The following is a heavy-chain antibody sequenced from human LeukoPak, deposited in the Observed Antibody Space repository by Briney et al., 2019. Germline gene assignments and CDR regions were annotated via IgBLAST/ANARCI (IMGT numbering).Heavy chain of an antibody. CDR2: IYTSGST. CDR3: ARSPPPAAETEYYYYMDV. D-gene: IGHD2-2*01. J-gene: IGHJ6*03. V-gene: IGHV4-4*07. CDR1: GGSISSYY. Sequence: SETLSLTCTVSGGSISSYYWSWIRQPAGKGLEWIGRIYTSGSTNYNPSLKSRVTMSVDTSKNQFSLKLSSVTAADTAVYYCARSPPPAAETEYYYYMDVWGKGTTVTVSS.